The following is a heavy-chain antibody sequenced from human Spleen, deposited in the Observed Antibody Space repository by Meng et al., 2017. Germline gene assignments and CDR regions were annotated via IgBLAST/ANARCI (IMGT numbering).Heavy chain of an antibody. Sequence: SETLSLTCAVSGFSISSGHWWSWVRQSPGKGLQWIGEILHSGGTNYNPSLRSRVTISVDTSKNQFSLDLTSATAADTAVYFCARNGAYCLDYWGQGALVTVSS. CDR1: GFSISSGHW. CDR3: ARNGAYCLDY. CDR2: ILHSGGT. J-gene: IGHJ4*02. D-gene: IGHD2-21*01. V-gene: IGHV4-4*02.